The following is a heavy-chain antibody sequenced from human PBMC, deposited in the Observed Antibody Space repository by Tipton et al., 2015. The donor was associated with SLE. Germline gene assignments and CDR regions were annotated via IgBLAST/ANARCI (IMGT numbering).Heavy chain of an antibody. V-gene: IGHV4-61*05. CDR1: GGSIISSGYY. Sequence: GLVKPSETLSLTCTVSGGSIISSGYYWGWVRHPPGKGLEWIGYIHYSGSTNYNPSLKSRVTILVDTSKNQVSLKLTSVTAADTAVYYCATGGAAARPWYFDYWGQGTLVTVSS. CDR2: IHYSGST. CDR3: ATGGAAARPWYFDY. D-gene: IGHD6-6*01. J-gene: IGHJ4*02.